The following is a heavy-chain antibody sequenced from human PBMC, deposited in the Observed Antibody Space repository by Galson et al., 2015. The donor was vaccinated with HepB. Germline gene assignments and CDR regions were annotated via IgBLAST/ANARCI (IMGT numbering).Heavy chain of an antibody. CDR3: ARDRVYYDSRSGYRQLDY. V-gene: IGHV1-18*04. CDR2: ISVYTGNT. D-gene: IGHD3-3*01. J-gene: IGHJ4*02. Sequence: SVKVSCKASGYTFTSYGISWVRQAPGQGLEWMGWISVYTGNTKYARKLQDRVIMTTDTSTSTVYLELRSLRSDDTAVYYCARDRVYYDSRSGYRQLDYWGQGTLVTVSS. CDR1: GYTFTSYG.